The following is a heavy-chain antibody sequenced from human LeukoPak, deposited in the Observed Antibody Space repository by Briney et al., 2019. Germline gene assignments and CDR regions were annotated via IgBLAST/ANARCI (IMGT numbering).Heavy chain of an antibody. D-gene: IGHD3-10*01. CDR2: IYYSGST. CDR3: ARILWFGELFSNWFDP. V-gene: IGHV4-31*03. J-gene: IGHJ5*02. CDR1: GGSISSGGYY. Sequence: SGTLSLTCTVSGGSISSGGYYWSWIRQHPGKGLEWIGYIYYSGSTYYNPSLKSRVTISVDTSKNQFSLKLSSVTAADTAVYYCARILWFGELFSNWFDPWGQGTLVTVSS.